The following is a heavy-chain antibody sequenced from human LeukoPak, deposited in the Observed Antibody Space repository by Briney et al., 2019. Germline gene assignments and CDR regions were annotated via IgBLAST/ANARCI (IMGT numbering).Heavy chain of an antibody. V-gene: IGHV1-2*02. J-gene: IGHJ4*02. CDR2: ISPNSGDT. CDR3: ARVGYKYADF. CDR1: GYTFTVYD. Sequence: ASVKVACKASGYTFTVYDIHWMRQSPRQGLEWLGWISPNSGDTNYAQKFQGRVTMTSDSSISTVFMDLSRLSSDDTAVYFCARVGYKYADFWGQGSQVTVSS. D-gene: IGHD5-18*01.